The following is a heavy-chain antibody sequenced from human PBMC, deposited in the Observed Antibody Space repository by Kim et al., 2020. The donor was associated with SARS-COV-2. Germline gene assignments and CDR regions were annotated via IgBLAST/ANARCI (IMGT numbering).Heavy chain of an antibody. Sequence: SETLSLTCTVSGGSISSSSYYWGWIRQPPGKGLEWIGSIYYSGSTYYNPSLKSRVTISVDTSKNQFSLKLSSVTAADTAVYYCARQSLRNNIVVVVAATHFDYWGQGTLVTVSS. CDR1: GGSISSSSYY. V-gene: IGHV4-39*01. CDR3: ARQSLRNNIVVVVAATHFDY. J-gene: IGHJ4*02. CDR2: IYYSGST. D-gene: IGHD2-15*01.